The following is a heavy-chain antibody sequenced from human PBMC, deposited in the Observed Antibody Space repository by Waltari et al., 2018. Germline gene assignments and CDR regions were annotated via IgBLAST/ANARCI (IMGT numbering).Heavy chain of an antibody. CDR1: GGTFSSYA. CDR3: ARSYYYGSGSYFDIDY. Sequence: QVQLVQSGAEVKKPGSSVKVSCKASGGTFSSYAISWVRQAPGQGLEWMGGFIPIFGTANYAQKFQGRVTITTDESTSTAYMELSSLRSEDTAVYYCARSYYYGSGSYFDIDYWGQGTLVTVSS. J-gene: IGHJ4*02. CDR2: FIPIFGTA. V-gene: IGHV1-69*05. D-gene: IGHD3-10*01.